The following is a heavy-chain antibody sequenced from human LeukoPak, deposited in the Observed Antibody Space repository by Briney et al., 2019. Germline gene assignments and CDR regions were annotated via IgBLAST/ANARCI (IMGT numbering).Heavy chain of an antibody. CDR3: ARGDYYDSSGYYSY. D-gene: IGHD3-22*01. CDR1: GYTFTRYG. Sequence: ASVKVSYKASGYTFTRYGISWVRQAPGQGLEWMGWISAFNGNTNYAQNLQGRVTMTTDTSTSTVYMELRSLRSDDTAVYYCARGDYYDSSGYYSYWGQGTLVTVSS. CDR2: ISAFNGNT. J-gene: IGHJ4*02. V-gene: IGHV1-18*01.